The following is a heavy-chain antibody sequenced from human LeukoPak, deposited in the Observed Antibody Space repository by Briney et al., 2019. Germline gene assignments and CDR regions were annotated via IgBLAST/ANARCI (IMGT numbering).Heavy chain of an antibody. D-gene: IGHD3-3*01. CDR2: IYYSGST. CDR3: ARDLTLYYDFWSGYYPIFDY. CDR1: GGSISSYY. Sequence: PSETLSLTCTVSGGSISSYYWSWIRQPPGKGLEWIGYIYYSGSTNYNPSLKSRVTISVDTSKNQFSLKLSSVTAADTAVYYCARDLTLYYDFWSGYYPIFDYWGQGTLVTVSS. V-gene: IGHV4-59*01. J-gene: IGHJ4*02.